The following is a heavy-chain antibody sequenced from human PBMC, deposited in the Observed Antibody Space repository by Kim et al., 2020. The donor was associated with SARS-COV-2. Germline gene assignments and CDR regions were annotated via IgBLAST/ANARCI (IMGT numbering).Heavy chain of an antibody. J-gene: IGHJ1*01. V-gene: IGHV3-48*03. CDR2: STI. Sequence: STIYYADSVQGRCTISRDKAKKSLYLQMNSLRAEETAVYYCARDQEYFQHWGQGTLVTVSS. CDR3: ARDQEYFQH.